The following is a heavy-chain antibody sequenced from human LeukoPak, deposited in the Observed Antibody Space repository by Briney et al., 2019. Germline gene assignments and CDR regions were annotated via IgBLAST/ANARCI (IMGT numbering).Heavy chain of an antibody. Sequence: ASVKVSCKASGGTFSSYAISWVRQAPGQGLEWMGGIIPIFGTANYAQKFQGRVTITADESTSTAYMELSSLRSEDTAVYYCATDLWFGEALPWCWGQGTLVTVSS. D-gene: IGHD3-10*01. CDR2: IIPIFGTA. V-gene: IGHV1-69*13. CDR1: GGTFSSYA. CDR3: ATDLWFGEALPWC. J-gene: IGHJ4*02.